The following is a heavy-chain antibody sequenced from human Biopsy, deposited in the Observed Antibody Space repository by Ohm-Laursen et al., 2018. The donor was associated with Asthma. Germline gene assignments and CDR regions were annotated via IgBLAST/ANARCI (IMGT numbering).Heavy chain of an antibody. V-gene: IGHV3-9*01. J-gene: IGHJ4*02. D-gene: IGHD3-22*01. CDR3: AKVRSDWVITESFDY. CDR2: ISWNSATI. CDR1: GFKFDEYT. Sequence: SLRLSCSAPGFKFDEYTMHWVRHAPGKGLEWVPGISWNSATIGYADSVEGRFTISRDNAKNSVFLHMDSLRPEDTAFYYCAKVRSDWVITESFDYWGQGVLVTVSS.